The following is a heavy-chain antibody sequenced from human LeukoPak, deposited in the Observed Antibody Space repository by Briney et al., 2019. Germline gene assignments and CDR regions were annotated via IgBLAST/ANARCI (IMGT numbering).Heavy chain of an antibody. J-gene: IGHJ4*02. CDR3: ARQERAYCGGDCSVWFDY. CDR1: GYRFTSCW. V-gene: IGHV5-51*01. D-gene: IGHD2-21*02. Sequence: GESLKISCKASGYRFTSCWIAWVRQMPGKGLEWMGIIYPGDSDTRYSPSFQGQVTISADKSISTAYLQWSSLKASDTAMYYCARQERAYCGGDCSVWFDYWGQGTLVTVSS. CDR2: IYPGDSDT.